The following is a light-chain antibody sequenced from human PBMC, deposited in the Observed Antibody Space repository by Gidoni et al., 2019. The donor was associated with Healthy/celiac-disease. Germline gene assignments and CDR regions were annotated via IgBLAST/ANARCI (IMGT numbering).Light chain of an antibody. CDR3: SSYAGSNNYVV. J-gene: IGLJ2*01. CDR1: SSDVGGYNY. Sequence: QSALTQPPSASGSPGQSVTISCTGTSSDVGGYNYVSWYQQQPGKAPNLMIYEVTERPSGVPARFSCSKSGNPASLTVSGLQAEDEADYYCSSYAGSNNYVVFGGGTKLTVL. V-gene: IGLV2-8*01. CDR2: EVT.